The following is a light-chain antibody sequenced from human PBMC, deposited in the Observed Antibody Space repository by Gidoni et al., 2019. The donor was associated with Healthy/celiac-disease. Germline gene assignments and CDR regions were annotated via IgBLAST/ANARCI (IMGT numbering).Light chain of an antibody. CDR1: QSVLYSSNKKNY. Sequence: DIVMTQSPDSLAVSLGERATINCKSSQSVLYSSNKKNYLAWYQQKSGQPPKLLIYWASTRESGVPDRFSGGGSGTDFTLTISSLQAEDVAVYYCQQYYSTPCTFXQXTKLEIK. J-gene: IGKJ2*02. V-gene: IGKV4-1*01. CDR3: QQYYSTPCT. CDR2: WAS.